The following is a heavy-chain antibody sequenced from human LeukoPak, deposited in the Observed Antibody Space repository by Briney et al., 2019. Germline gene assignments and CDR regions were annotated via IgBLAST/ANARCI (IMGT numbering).Heavy chain of an antibody. CDR2: ISDSGST. Sequence: PSETLSLTCTVSGGSISNYYWSWIRQPPGKGLECIGYISDSGSTNYNPSLKSRVTISVDMSKNQFSLKVSSVTAADTAVYYCARVGLGNWFDPWGQGTLVTVSS. D-gene: IGHD3-10*01. CDR1: GGSISNYY. V-gene: IGHV4-59*01. CDR3: ARVGLGNWFDP. J-gene: IGHJ5*02.